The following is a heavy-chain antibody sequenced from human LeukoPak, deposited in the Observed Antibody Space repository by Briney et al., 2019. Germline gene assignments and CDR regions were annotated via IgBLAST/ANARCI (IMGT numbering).Heavy chain of an antibody. Sequence: SETLSLTCTVSGGSISSSSYYWGWIRQPPGKGLEWNGSIYYSGSTYYNPSLKSRVTISVGTSKNQFSLKLSSVTAADTAVYYCARHDSRIAAAGSDYWGQGTLVTVSS. V-gene: IGHV4-39*01. CDR1: GGSISSSSYY. D-gene: IGHD6-13*01. J-gene: IGHJ4*02. CDR2: IYYSGST. CDR3: ARHDSRIAAAGSDY.